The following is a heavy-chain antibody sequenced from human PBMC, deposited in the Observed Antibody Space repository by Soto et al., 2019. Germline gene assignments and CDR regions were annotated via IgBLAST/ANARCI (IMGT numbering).Heavy chain of an antibody. V-gene: IGHV4-61*05. D-gene: IGHD3-10*01. CDR2: IYYSGST. CDR3: ARGSMGRGSGSYYNPRYFDY. Sequence: SETLSLTCTVSGGSISSSSYYWGWIRQPPGKGLEWIGYIYYSGSTNYNPSLKSRVTISVDTSKNQFSLKLSSVTAADTAVYYCARGSMGRGSGSYYNPRYFDYWGQGTLVTVSS. J-gene: IGHJ4*02. CDR1: GGSISSSSYY.